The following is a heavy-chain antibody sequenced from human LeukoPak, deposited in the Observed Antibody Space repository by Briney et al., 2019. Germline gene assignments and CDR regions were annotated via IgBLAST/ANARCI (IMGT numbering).Heavy chain of an antibody. CDR3: ARDHYDFWSGYYPDLDY. V-gene: IGHV3-21*01. CDR2: ISSSSSYI. CDR1: GFTFSSFS. J-gene: IGHJ4*02. D-gene: IGHD3-3*01. Sequence: GGSLRLSCAASGFTFSSFSMNWVRQAPGKGLEWVSSISSSSSYIYYADSVKGRFTISRDNAKNSLYLQMNSLRAEDTAVYYSARDHYDFWSGYYPDLDYRGQGTLVTVSS.